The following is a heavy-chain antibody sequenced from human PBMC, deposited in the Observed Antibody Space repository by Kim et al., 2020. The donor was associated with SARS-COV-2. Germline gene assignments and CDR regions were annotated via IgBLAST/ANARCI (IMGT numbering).Heavy chain of an antibody. CDR1: GGSITGYY. D-gene: IGHD3-16*01. J-gene: IGHJ6*01. Sequence: SETLSLTCGVYGGSITGYYLTWIRQPPGQGLEWIGDINHSGTTNTNYNPSPKRRVTISLDKSGNHLTLTLRSVTAAATAVYFCARCPAKYIEYVRGM. CDR3: ARCPAKYIEYVRGM. V-gene: IGHV4-34*01. CDR2: INHSGTTNT.